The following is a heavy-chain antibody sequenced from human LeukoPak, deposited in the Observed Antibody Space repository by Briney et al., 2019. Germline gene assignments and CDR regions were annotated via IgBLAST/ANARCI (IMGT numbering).Heavy chain of an antibody. V-gene: IGHV4-34*01. CDR3: ASAPGGVYSSGWYGPRRYYYGMDV. D-gene: IGHD6-19*01. CDR1: GGSFSGYY. CDR2: INHSGST. Sequence: PSETLSLTCAVYGGSFSGYYWSWLRQPPGKGLEWFGEINHSGSTNYNPSLKSRVTISVDTSKNQFSLQLSCVTAADTAVYYCASAPGGVYSSGWYGPRRYYYGMDVWGQGTTVTVSS. J-gene: IGHJ6*02.